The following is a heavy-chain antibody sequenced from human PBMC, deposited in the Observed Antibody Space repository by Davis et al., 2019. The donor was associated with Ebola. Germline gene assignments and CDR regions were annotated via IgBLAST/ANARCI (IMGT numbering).Heavy chain of an antibody. J-gene: IGHJ4*02. D-gene: IGHD3-16*01. CDR3: AIAIWGSGADY. CDR2: ITAYNGNT. CDR1: GYTSISYG. Sequence: ASVKVSCKASGYTSISYGISWVRQAPGQGLEWMGWITAYNGNTNYAQKLQGRVTMTTDTSTSTAYMERRSLRSDDTAVYYCAIAIWGSGADYWDQGTLVTVSS. V-gene: IGHV1-18*01.